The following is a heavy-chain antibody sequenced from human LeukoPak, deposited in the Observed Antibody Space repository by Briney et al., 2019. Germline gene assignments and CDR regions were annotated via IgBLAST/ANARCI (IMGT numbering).Heavy chain of an antibody. V-gene: IGHV1-18*01. CDR3: ARVAAAGFHHNWFDP. Sequence: ASVKVSCEASGYTFTSYGISWVRQAPGQGLEWMGWISAYNGNTNYAQKLQGRVTMTTDTSTSTAYMELRSLRSDDTAVYYCARVAAAGFHHNWFDPWGQGTLVTVSS. CDR2: ISAYNGNT. CDR1: GYTFTSYG. J-gene: IGHJ5*02. D-gene: IGHD6-13*01.